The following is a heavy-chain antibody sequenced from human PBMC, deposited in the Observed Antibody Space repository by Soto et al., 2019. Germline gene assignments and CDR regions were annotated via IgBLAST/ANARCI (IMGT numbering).Heavy chain of an antibody. CDR3: ARELFTVTTWGHWYFDL. CDR1: GFTFSSYS. V-gene: IGHV3-21*01. Sequence: EVQLVESGGGLVKPGGSLRLSCAASGFTFSSYSMNWVRQAPGKGLEWVSSISSSSSYIYYADSVEGRFTISRDNAKNSLYLQMNSLRAEDTAVYYCARELFTVTTWGHWYFDLWGRGTLVTVSS. CDR2: ISSSSSYI. J-gene: IGHJ2*01. D-gene: IGHD4-17*01.